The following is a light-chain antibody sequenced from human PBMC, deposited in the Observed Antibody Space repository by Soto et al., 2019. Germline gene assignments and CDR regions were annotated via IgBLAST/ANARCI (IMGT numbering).Light chain of an antibody. CDR1: QSVSSNY. CDR3: QQCGSSPLT. V-gene: IGKV3-20*01. CDR2: GAS. Sequence: EIVLTQSPGTLSLSPGEGATLSCRASQSVSSNYLAWYQHKPGQAPRLLIYGASSRATGIPDRFSGSGSGTDFTLTISRLEPEDFAVYYCQQCGSSPLTFGGGTKVEIK. J-gene: IGKJ4*01.